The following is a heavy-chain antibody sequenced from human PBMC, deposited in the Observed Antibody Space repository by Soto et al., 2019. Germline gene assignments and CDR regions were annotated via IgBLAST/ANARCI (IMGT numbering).Heavy chain of an antibody. D-gene: IGHD6-19*01. V-gene: IGHV4-39*01. J-gene: IGHJ4*02. CDR1: GGSISSSSYY. CDR3: ARLLRYSSGWEFDY. CDR2: IYYSGST. Sequence: QLQLQESGPGLVKPSETLSLTCTVSGGSISSSSYYWGWIRQPPGKGLEWIGSIYYSGSTYYNPSLKSRVTISVDTSKNQFSLKLSSVTAADTAVYYCARLLRYSSGWEFDYWGQGTLVTVSS.